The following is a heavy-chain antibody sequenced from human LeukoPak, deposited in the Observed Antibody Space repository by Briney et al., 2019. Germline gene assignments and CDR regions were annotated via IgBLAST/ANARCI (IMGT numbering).Heavy chain of an antibody. CDR2: IYYSGST. CDR3: ARNQFHVYCSSTSCLGYGMDV. D-gene: IGHD2-2*01. V-gene: IGHV4-39*01. CDR1: GGSISSSSYF. Sequence: PSETLSLTCTVSGGSISSSSYFWGWIRQPPGKVLEWIGSIYYSGSTYYNPSLKSRVTRSVDASEHQFSLMLSSGTAADTAVYYCARNQFHVYCSSTSCLGYGMDVWGKGTTVTVSS. J-gene: IGHJ6*04.